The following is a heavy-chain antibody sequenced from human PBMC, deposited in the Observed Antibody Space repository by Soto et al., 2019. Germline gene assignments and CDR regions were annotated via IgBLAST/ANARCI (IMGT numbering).Heavy chain of an antibody. CDR1: GFTLSLSA. D-gene: IGHD3-16*02. J-gene: IGHJ3*01. CDR2: ISDSGDRT. Sequence: GGSLRLSSASSGFTLSLSAVNWVRQAPGKGLEWVSYISDSGDRTYYADSVKGRFTISRDRSKKTVSLQMDSLRAEDTAGYYCAKDRGIIVRAGDAFDVWGQGTKFTV. CDR3: AKDRGIIVRAGDAFDV. V-gene: IGHV3-23*01.